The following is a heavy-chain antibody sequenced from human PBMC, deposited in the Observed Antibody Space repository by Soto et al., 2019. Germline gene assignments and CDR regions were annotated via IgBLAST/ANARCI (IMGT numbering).Heavy chain of an antibody. D-gene: IGHD3-22*01. Sequence: PSETLSLTCTVSGGSISSGGYYWSWIRQHPGKGLEWIGYIYYSGSTYYNPSLKSRVTISVDTSKNQFSLKLSSVTAADTAVYYCARVDSSGYDDAFDIWCQGTMVTVSS. J-gene: IGHJ3*02. CDR2: IYYSGST. CDR3: ARVDSSGYDDAFDI. CDR1: GGSISSGGYY. V-gene: IGHV4-31*03.